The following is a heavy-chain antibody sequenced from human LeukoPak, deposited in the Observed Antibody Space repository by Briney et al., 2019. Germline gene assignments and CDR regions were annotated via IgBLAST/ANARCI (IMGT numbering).Heavy chain of an antibody. CDR2: IYYSGST. CDR3: ARQGCTNGVCYVADY. Sequence: SETLSLTCTVSGGSISSYYWSWIRQPPGKGLEWIGYIYYSGSTNYNPSLKSRVTISVDTSKNQFSLKLSSVTAADTAVYYCARQGCTNGVCYVADYWGQGTLVTVSS. V-gene: IGHV4-59*08. D-gene: IGHD2-8*01. CDR1: GGSISSYY. J-gene: IGHJ4*02.